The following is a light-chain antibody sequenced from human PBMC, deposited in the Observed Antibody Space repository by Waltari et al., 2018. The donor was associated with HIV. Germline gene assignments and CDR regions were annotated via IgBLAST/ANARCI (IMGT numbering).Light chain of an antibody. CDR1: QSVLYSSNNKTY. Sequence: DIVMTQSPDSLAVSLGERATIHCRSSQSVLYSSNNKTYLAWFQKKPGQPPKLLIYWASTRESGVPDRFSGSGSGTDFTLSISGLQAEDVAVYYCQQYYTTPRTFGQGTKVEIK. CDR3: QQYYTTPRT. CDR2: WAS. V-gene: IGKV4-1*01. J-gene: IGKJ1*01.